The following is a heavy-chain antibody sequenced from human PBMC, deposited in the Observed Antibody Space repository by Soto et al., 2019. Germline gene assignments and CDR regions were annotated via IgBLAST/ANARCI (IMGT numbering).Heavy chain of an antibody. CDR1: GGSISSGGYY. CDR2: IHYSGST. Sequence: PSETLSLTCTVSGGSISSGGYYWSWIRQHPGKGLEWIGYIHYSGSTYYNPSLKSRVTISVDTSKNQFSLKLSSVTAADTAVYYCARVNDSSGYPHDYWGQGTQVTVSS. CDR3: ARVNDSSGYPHDY. V-gene: IGHV4-31*03. D-gene: IGHD3-22*01. J-gene: IGHJ4*02.